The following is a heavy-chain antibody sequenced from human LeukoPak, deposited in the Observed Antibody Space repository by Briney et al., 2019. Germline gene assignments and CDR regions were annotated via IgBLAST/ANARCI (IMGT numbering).Heavy chain of an antibody. D-gene: IGHD2-15*01. CDR1: GFTFSSYS. CDR2: ISSSSYI. Sequence: GGSLRLSCAASGFTFSSYSMNWVRQAPGKGLEWVSSISSSSYIYYADSVKGRFTISRDNAKNSLYLQMNSLRAEDTAVYYCARAPDIVVVVAAPGYWGQGTLVTVSS. J-gene: IGHJ4*02. CDR3: ARAPDIVVVVAAPGY. V-gene: IGHV3-21*01.